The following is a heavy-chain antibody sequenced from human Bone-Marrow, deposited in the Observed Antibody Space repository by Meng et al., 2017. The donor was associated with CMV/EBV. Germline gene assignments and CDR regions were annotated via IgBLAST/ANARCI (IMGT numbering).Heavy chain of an antibody. CDR2: ISWDGGST. CDR1: GFTFDDYA. CDR3: ARERLAAADYGMDV. J-gene: IGHJ6*02. V-gene: IGHV3-43D*03. D-gene: IGHD6-13*01. Sequence: GGSLRLSCAASGFTFDDYAMHWVRQAPGKGLEWVSLISWDGGSTYYADSVKGRFTISRDNSKNSLYLQMNSLRAEDTALYYCARERLAAADYGMDVWGQGTTVTVSS.